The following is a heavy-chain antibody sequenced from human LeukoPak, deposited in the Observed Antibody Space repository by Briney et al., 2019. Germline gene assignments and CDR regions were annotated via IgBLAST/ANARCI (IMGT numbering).Heavy chain of an antibody. D-gene: IGHD3-9*01. CDR2: IYTSGST. J-gene: IGHJ5*02. CDR3: ARDQRSTTYYDILTNNWFDP. CDR1: GGSISSYY. Sequence: SETLSLTCTVSGGSISSYYWSWIRQPPGKGLEWIGRIYTSGSTNYNPSLKSRVTMSVDTSKNQFSLKLSSVTAADTAVYYCARDQRSTTYYDILTNNWFDPWGQGTLVTVSS. V-gene: IGHV4-4*07.